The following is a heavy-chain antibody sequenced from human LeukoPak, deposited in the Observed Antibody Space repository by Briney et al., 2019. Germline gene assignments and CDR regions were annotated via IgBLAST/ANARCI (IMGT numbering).Heavy chain of an antibody. V-gene: IGHV4-4*07. CDR3: ARTSWLMEGQSYFDY. CDR1: GGSISSYY. D-gene: IGHD5-18*01. CDR2: IYTSGST. J-gene: IGHJ4*02. Sequence: PSETLSLTCTVSGGSISSYYWSWIRQPAGKGLEWIGRIYTSGSTNYNPSLKSRVTMSVDTSKNQFSLKLSSVTAADTAVYYCARTSWLMEGQSYFDYWGQGTLVTVSS.